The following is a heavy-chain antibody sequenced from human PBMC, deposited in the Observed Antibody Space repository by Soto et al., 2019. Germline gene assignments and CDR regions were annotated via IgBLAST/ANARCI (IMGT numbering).Heavy chain of an antibody. J-gene: IGHJ5*02. CDR3: ARSGVTGIVIPSHWLDP. D-gene: IGHD2-21*02. CDR1: GDAIGGVGY. Sequence: SETLSLTCTVSGDAIGGVGYWSWIRQFPGRGLEWIGCISSSGSTYYNPALNNRISLSLDTSQNQFSLKLLSVTAADTAIYYCARSGVTGIVIPSHWLDPWGQGTLVTVSS. V-gene: IGHV4-31*03. CDR2: ISSSGST.